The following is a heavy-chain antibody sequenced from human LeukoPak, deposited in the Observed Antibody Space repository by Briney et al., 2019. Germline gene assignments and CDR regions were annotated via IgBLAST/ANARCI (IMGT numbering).Heavy chain of an antibody. V-gene: IGHV3-30*04. Sequence: QPGGSLRLSCAASGFTFSSYAMHWVRQAPGKALEWVAVISYDGSNKYYADSVKGRFTISRDNSKNTLYLQMNSLRPEDTAVYYRARAIAAAGNTWFDPWGQGTLVTVSS. CDR3: ARAIAAAGNTWFDP. J-gene: IGHJ5*02. D-gene: IGHD6-13*01. CDR1: GFTFSSYA. CDR2: ISYDGSNK.